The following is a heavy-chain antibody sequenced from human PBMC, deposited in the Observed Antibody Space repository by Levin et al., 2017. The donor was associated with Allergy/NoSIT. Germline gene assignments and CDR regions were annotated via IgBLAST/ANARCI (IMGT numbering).Heavy chain of an antibody. J-gene: IGHJ6*02. CDR3: AKPPASPQWLDHYYYDYGMDV. V-gene: IGHV3-23*01. CDR1: GFTFSSYA. CDR2: ISGSGGST. Sequence: PGGSLRLSCAASGFTFSSYAMSWVRQAPGKGLEWVSAISGSGGSTYYADSVKGRFTISRDNSKNTLYLQMNSLRAEDTAVYYCAKPPASPQWLDHYYYDYGMDVWGQGTTVTVSS. D-gene: IGHD6-19*01.